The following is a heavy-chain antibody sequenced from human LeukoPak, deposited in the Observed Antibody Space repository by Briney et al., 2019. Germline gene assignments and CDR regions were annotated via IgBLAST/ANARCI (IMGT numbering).Heavy chain of an antibody. CDR2: ISGSGGST. V-gene: IGHV3-23*01. Sequence: GRSLRLSCAASGFTFSSYAMSWVRQAPGKGLEWVSAISGSGGSTYYADSVKGRFTISRDNSKNTLYLQMNSLRAEDTAVYYCAKAPYDFWSGYFYFDYWGQGTLVTVSS. CDR3: AKAPYDFWSGYFYFDY. CDR1: GFTFSSYA. J-gene: IGHJ4*02. D-gene: IGHD3-3*01.